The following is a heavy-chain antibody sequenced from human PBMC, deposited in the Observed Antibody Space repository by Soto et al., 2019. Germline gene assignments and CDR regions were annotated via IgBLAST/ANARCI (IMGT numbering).Heavy chain of an antibody. J-gene: IGHJ6*02. D-gene: IGHD2-2*01. V-gene: IGHV1-69*12. CDR3: ASHSSLRGYCISTSCYGYYYGMDV. Sequence: QVQLVQSGAEVKKPGSSVKVSCKASGGTFSSYAISWVRQAPGQGLEWMGGIIPIFGTADYAQKFQGRVTITADESTSTAYWELSSLRSEDTAVYYCASHSSLRGYCISTSCYGYYYGMDVWGQGTTVTVSS. CDR1: GGTFSSYA. CDR2: IIPIFGTA.